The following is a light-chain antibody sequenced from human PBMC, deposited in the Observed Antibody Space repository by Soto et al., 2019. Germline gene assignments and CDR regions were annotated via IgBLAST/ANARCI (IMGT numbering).Light chain of an antibody. CDR1: QSVSAR. CDR3: QQYGSSPLIS. CDR2: GAS. Sequence: ETVLTQSPGTLSLSPGERATLSCRASQSVSARLAWYQQKPGQPPTLLISGASTRASGVPVRFSGSGSGTDFTLTLSGLEPEDFAVYYCQQYGSSPLISFGQGTRLEIK. J-gene: IGKJ5*01. V-gene: IGKV3-20*01.